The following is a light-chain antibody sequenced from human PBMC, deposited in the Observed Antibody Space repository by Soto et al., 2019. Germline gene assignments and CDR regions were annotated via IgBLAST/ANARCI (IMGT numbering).Light chain of an antibody. V-gene: IGKV1-39*01. CDR1: QSISSY. CDR3: QQSYSTLIT. J-gene: IGKJ5*01. Sequence: MQMTQSPSCLSASLVFGHTITCGASQSISSYLNWYQQKPGKAPKLLIYAASSLQSGVPSRFSGSGSGTDFTLTISSLQPEDFATYYCQQSYSTLITFGQGTRLEIK. CDR2: AAS.